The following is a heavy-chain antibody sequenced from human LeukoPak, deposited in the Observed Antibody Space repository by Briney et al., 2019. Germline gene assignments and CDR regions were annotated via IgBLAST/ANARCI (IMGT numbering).Heavy chain of an antibody. V-gene: IGHV1-2*02. CDR1: GYTFTGYY. J-gene: IGHJ6*03. CDR3: ARVASSSSNYYYYYMDV. Sequence: ASVKVSCKASGYTFTGYYMHWVRQVPGQGLEWMGWINPNSGGTNYAQKFQGRVTMTRDTSISTAYMELSRLRSDDTAVYYCARVASSSSNYYYYYMDVWGKGTTVTVSS. D-gene: IGHD6-6*01. CDR2: INPNSGGT.